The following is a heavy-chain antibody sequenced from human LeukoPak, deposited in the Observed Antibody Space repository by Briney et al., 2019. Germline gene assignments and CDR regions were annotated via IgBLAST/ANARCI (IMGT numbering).Heavy chain of an antibody. CDR2: ISGDGGST. CDR3: AKDIRDYDFWSGYFDY. J-gene: IGHJ4*02. Sequence: PGGSLRLSCAASGFTFDDYAMHWVRQAPGKGLGWVSLISGDGGSTYYADSVKGRFTISRDNSKNSLYLQMNSLRTEDTALYYCAKDIRDYDFWSGYFDYWGQGTLVTVSS. D-gene: IGHD3-3*01. V-gene: IGHV3-43*02. CDR1: GFTFDDYA.